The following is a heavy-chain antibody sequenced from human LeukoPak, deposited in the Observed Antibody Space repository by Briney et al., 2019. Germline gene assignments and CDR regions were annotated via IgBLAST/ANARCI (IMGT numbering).Heavy chain of an antibody. V-gene: IGHV7-4-1*02. Sequence: GASVKVSCKASGYTFTSYAMNWVRQAPGQGLEWMGWINTNTGNLTYAQGFTGRFVFSLDTSVSTAYLQISSLKAEDTAVYYCARGLLAPHYDSSGSDYWGQGTLVTVSS. CDR1: GYTFTSYA. J-gene: IGHJ4*02. D-gene: IGHD3-22*01. CDR3: ARGLLAPHYDSSGSDY. CDR2: INTNTGNL.